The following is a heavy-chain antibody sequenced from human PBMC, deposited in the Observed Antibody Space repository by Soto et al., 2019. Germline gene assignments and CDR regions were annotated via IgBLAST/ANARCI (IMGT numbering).Heavy chain of an antibody. CDR2: INPNSGAT. D-gene: IGHD1-1*01. CDR3: ERGGGTTPAPLP. Sequence: ASVKVSCKASGYTFTGYFIHWVRQAPGQGLEWMGWINPNSGATKYAQKFQGRVTMTRDTSINTAHMELSSLRSDDTAVYYCERGGGTTPAPLPSGQGTLGTVSS. J-gene: IGHJ5*02. CDR1: GYTFTGYF. V-gene: IGHV1-2*02.